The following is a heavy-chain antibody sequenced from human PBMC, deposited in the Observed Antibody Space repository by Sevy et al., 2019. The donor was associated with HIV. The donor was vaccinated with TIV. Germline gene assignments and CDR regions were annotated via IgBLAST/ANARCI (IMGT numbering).Heavy chain of an antibody. CDR2: IWYDGSNK. CDR3: VSGAYYYESRTENFDY. J-gene: IGHJ4*02. V-gene: IGHV3-33*01. Sequence: GGSLRLSCAASGFTFSSYGMHWVRQAPGKGLEWVALIWYDGSNKYYADSVKGRFTISRDNSKNTLYLQMYSLGAKDTAVYYCVSGAYYYESRTENFDYWGQGTLVTVSS. CDR1: GFTFSSYG. D-gene: IGHD3-22*01.